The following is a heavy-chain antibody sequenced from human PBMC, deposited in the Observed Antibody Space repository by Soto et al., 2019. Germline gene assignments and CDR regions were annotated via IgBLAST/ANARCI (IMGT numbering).Heavy chain of an antibody. CDR1: GGSVSDKTYY. V-gene: IGHV4-61*01. Sequence: PSETLSLTCSVSGGSVSDKTYYWSWIRQPPGKGLEWIGYVYYSGTTNYNPSLKSRVTISVDLSKNQFSLRLSSVTTADTALYYCARTTAVPNSLRSGYFFDYWGQGTLVTVSS. CDR3: ARTTAVPNSLRSGYFFDY. D-gene: IGHD4-17*01. J-gene: IGHJ4*02. CDR2: VYYSGTT.